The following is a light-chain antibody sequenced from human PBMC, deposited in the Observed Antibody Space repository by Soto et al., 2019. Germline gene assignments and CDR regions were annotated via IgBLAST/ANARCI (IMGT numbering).Light chain of an antibody. V-gene: IGKV1-17*01. J-gene: IGKJ1*01. CDR1: QAIRDD. Sequence: DIRMTQSPSSLSASVGDRVTITCRASQAIRDDLAWYQQKPGKAPKRLIYAASSLQSGVPSRFSGSGSGTDFALTVSSLQPEDFATYYCLQQNTYPWTFGQGTEVEIK. CDR3: LQQNTYPWT. CDR2: AAS.